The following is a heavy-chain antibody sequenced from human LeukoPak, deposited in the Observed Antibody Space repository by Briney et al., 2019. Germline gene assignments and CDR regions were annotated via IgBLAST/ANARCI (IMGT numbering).Heavy chain of an antibody. D-gene: IGHD6-19*01. CDR1: GFTFSSYG. Sequence: GGSLRLSCAASGFTFSSYGMHWVRQAPGKGLEWVAFIRYDGSNKYYADSVKGRFTISRDNSKNTLYLQMNSLRAEDTAVYYCATSPVWLVLPHFDHYWGQGSLVTV. CDR2: IRYDGSNK. CDR3: ATSPVWLVLPHFDHY. J-gene: IGHJ4*02. V-gene: IGHV3-30*02.